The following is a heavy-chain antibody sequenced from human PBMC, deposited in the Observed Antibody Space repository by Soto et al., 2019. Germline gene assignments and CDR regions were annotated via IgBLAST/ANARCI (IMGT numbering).Heavy chain of an antibody. V-gene: IGHV3-7*03. Sequence: GGSLRLSCAASGFTFISYWMSWVRQAPGKGLEWVARINQDGSEKYYVDSVKGRFTISRDNAKNSLYLQMNSLRAEDTAVYYCARDYPGGSYYDYWGQGTLVTVSS. CDR1: GFTFISYW. CDR2: INQDGSEK. J-gene: IGHJ4*02. D-gene: IGHD1-26*01. CDR3: ARDYPGGSYYDY.